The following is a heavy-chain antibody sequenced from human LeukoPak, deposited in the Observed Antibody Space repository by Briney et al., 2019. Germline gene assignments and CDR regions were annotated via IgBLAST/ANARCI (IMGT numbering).Heavy chain of an antibody. Sequence: SQTLSLTCTVSGGSISSGGYYWSWIRQHPGKGLEWIGYIYYSGSTYYNPSLKSRVTISVGTSKNQFSLKLSSVTAADTAVYYCARGLQLRGIFDYFDYWGQGTLVTVSS. CDR3: ARGLQLRGIFDYFDY. J-gene: IGHJ4*02. D-gene: IGHD5-24*01. CDR1: GGSISSGGYY. CDR2: IYYSGST. V-gene: IGHV4-31*03.